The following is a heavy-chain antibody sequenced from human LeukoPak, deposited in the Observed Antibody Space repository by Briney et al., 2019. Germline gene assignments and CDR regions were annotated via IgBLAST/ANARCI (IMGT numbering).Heavy chain of an antibody. CDR1: GYTFTGYY. D-gene: IGHD2-15*01. CDR3: ALVVTRDAFDI. Sequence: ASVKVSCKASGYTFTGYYMHWVRQAPGQGLEWMGRINPNSGGTNYAQKFQGRVTMTRDTSISTAYMELSRLRSDDTAAYYCALVVTRDAFDIWGQGTMVTVSS. CDR2: INPNSGGT. V-gene: IGHV1-2*06. J-gene: IGHJ3*02.